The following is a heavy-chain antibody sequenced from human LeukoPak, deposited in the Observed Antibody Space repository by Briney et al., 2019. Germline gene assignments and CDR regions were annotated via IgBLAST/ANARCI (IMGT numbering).Heavy chain of an antibody. J-gene: IGHJ6*03. Sequence: SETLSLTCTVSGGSISSYYWSWIRQPPGKGLEWIGYIYYSGSTNYNPSLTSRVTISLDTSKNQFSLKLRYLTDADTADYYGERGYGSTSWSYRDVWRKGTTVTVSS. D-gene: IGHD2-2*01. CDR3: ERGYGSTSWSYRDV. CDR1: GGSISSYY. CDR2: IYYSGST. V-gene: IGHV4-59*01.